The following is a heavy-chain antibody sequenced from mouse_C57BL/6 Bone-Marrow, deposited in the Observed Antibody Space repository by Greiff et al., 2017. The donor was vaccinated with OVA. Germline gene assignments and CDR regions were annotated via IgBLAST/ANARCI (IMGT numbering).Heavy chain of an antibody. CDR2: ISGGGGNT. CDR3: ARRGGYDYPAWFAY. D-gene: IGHD2-4*01. V-gene: IGHV5-9*01. J-gene: IGHJ3*01. Sequence: EVKLVESGGGLVKPGGSLKLSCAASGFTFSSYTMSWVRQTPEKRLEWVATISGGGGNTYYPDSVKGRFTISRDTAKNTLYLQMSSLRSEDTALYYCARRGGYDYPAWFAYWGQGTLVTVSA. CDR1: GFTFSSYT.